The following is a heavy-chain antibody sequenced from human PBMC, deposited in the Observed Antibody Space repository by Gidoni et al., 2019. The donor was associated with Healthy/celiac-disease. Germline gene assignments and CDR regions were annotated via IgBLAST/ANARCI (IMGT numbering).Heavy chain of an antibody. CDR1: GGSISRGGYY. D-gene: IGHD3-3*01. CDR2: IYYSGST. Sequence: QVQLQESGPGLVKPSQTLSLTCTVSGGSISRGGYYWSWIRQHPGKGLEWIGYIYYSGSTYYNPSLKSRVTISVDTSKNQFSLKLSSVTAADTAVYYCEGLGAGIFGVVQAVDYWGQGTLVTVSS. J-gene: IGHJ4*02. V-gene: IGHV4-31*03. CDR3: EGLGAGIFGVVQAVDY.